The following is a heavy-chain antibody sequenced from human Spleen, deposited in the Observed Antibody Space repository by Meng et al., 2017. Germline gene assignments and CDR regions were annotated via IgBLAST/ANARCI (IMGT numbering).Heavy chain of an antibody. V-gene: IGHV4-34*01. Sequence: SETLSLTCAVYGGSFSGYYWSWIRQPPGKGLEWIGSAHYTGTSYYNPSLKSRVTISVDTSKNQFSLRLSSMTAADTAVYYCAGLFYYFDYWGQGTLVTVSS. J-gene: IGHJ4*02. CDR3: AGLFYYFDY. CDR1: GGSFSGYY. CDR2: AHYTGTS. D-gene: IGHD3-9*01.